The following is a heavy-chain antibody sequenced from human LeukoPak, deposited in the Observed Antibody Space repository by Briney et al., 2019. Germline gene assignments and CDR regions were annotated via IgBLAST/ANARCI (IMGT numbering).Heavy chain of an antibody. Sequence: SETLSLTCTVSGDSISRYYWNWIRQPPGKGLEWIGYIYYSGSTNYNPSLKSRVTMSVDMSKNQFSLKLSSVSAADTAVYYCARGLLLWFGDFPPFDYWGQGTLVTVSS. J-gene: IGHJ4*02. CDR3: ARGLLLWFGDFPPFDY. CDR2: IYYSGST. D-gene: IGHD3-10*01. V-gene: IGHV4-59*01. CDR1: GDSISRYY.